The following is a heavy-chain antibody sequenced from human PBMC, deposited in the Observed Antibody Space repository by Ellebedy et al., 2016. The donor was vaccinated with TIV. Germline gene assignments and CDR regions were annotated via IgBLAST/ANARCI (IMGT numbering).Heavy chain of an antibody. CDR2: IDNDGTRT. CDR3: ASGMVVSMTGTSDY. CDR1: GITFSRYW. J-gene: IGHJ4*02. V-gene: IGHV3-74*01. D-gene: IGHD2-8*02. Sequence: GESLKISCAASGITFSRYWMHWVRQVPGKGLVWVSRIDNDGTRTDYADSVKGRFTISRDNAKSTLYLQMNSLRAEDSDLYYCASGMVVSMTGTSDYWGQGTLVTVSS.